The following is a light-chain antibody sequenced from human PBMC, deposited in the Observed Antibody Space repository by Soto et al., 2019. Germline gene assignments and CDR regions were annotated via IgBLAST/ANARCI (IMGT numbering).Light chain of an antibody. J-gene: IGLJ1*01. V-gene: IGLV2-11*01. CDR3: CSYAGSYTFYV. CDR2: DVS. Sequence: QSVLTQPRSVSGSPGQSVTISCIGTSSDVGGYNYVSWYQQHPGKAPRLMIYDVSKRPSGVPDRFSGSKSGNTASLTISGLQAEDEADYYCCSYAGSYTFYVFGIGTKVTDL. CDR1: SSDVGGYNY.